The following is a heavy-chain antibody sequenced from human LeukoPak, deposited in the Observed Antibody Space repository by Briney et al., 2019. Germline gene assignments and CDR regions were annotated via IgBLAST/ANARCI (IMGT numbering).Heavy chain of an antibody. V-gene: IGHV1-2*02. Sequence: GASVTVSCKASGYTLTGYYLHWVRQAPGQGLEWMGWINPNTGATHSAQKFQGRITMTRDTSISTAYMDLSRLRSDDTAVYYCARDRVGSGWPRPYYFEVWGKGTLVTVSS. CDR3: ARDRVGSGWPRPYYFEV. D-gene: IGHD6-19*01. J-gene: IGHJ4*02. CDR1: GYTLTGYY. CDR2: INPNTGAT.